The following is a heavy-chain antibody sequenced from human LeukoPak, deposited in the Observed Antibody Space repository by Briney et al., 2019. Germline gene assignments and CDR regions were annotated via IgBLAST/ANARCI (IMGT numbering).Heavy chain of an antibody. J-gene: IGHJ4*02. D-gene: IGHD6-6*01. CDR3: ARGRYSTSAGDFDY. Sequence: GGSLRLSCAASGFTFSSYSMNWVRQAPGKGLEWVSYISSSSSTIYYADSVKGRFTISRDNAKNSLYLQMNSLRAEDTAVYYCARGRYSTSAGDFDYWGQGTLVTVSS. CDR1: GFTFSSYS. CDR2: ISSSSSTI. V-gene: IGHV3-48*01.